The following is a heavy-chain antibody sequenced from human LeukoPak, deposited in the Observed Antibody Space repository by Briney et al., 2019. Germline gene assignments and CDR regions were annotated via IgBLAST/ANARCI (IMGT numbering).Heavy chain of an antibody. J-gene: IGHJ3*02. V-gene: IGHV3-9*01. Sequence: GGSLRLSCAASGFTFDDYAMHWVRQAPGKGLEWVSGISWNSGSIGYADSVKGRFTISRDNAKNSLYLQMNSLRAEDTAVYYCARVLVAVAGTEYQGPSDAFDIWGQGTMVTVSS. D-gene: IGHD6-19*01. CDR2: ISWNSGSI. CDR3: ARVLVAVAGTEYQGPSDAFDI. CDR1: GFTFDDYA.